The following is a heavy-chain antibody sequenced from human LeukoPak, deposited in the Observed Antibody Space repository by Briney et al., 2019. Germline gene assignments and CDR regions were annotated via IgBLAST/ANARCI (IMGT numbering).Heavy chain of an antibody. CDR2: IYYSGCS. Sequence: PSETLSLTCTVSGGSISRYYWSWIRQPPGKGLEWIGYIYYSGCSIFNPSLKSRVTISVDTSKNQYSLKLSSVTAADTAVYYCAREVGAQGGSYFDYWGQGTLVTVPS. CDR3: AREVGAQGGSYFDY. CDR1: GGSISRYY. V-gene: IGHV4-59*01. D-gene: IGHD1-26*01. J-gene: IGHJ4*02.